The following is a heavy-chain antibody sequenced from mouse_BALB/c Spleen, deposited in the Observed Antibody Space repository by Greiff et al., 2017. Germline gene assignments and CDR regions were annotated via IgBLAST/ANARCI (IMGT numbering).Heavy chain of an antibody. CDR3: ARSDGYNWYFDV. Sequence: QVQLQQSGAELVRPGTSVKVSCKASGYAFTNYLIEWVKQRPGQGLEWIGVINPGSGGTNYNEKFKGKATLTADKSSSTAYMQLSSLTSDDSAVYFCARSDGYNWYFDVWGAGTTVTVSS. CDR2: INPGSGGT. CDR1: GYAFTNYL. J-gene: IGHJ1*01. D-gene: IGHD2-3*01. V-gene: IGHV1-54*01.